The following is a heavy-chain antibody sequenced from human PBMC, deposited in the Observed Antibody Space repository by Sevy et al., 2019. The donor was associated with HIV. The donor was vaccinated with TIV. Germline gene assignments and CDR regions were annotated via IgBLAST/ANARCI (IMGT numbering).Heavy chain of an antibody. J-gene: IGHJ4*02. CDR3: ARGREVATLLGFFDT. V-gene: IGHV4-34*01. Sequence: SETLSLTCAVRGGSIGGYYWSWIRQAPGKGPEWIGEISHSGATNYSPSLASRVTISVDTSNNQLSLRLTSLTAADSGKCFCARGREVATLLGFFDTWGPGTLVTVSS. D-gene: IGHD3-16*01. CDR1: GGSIGGYY. CDR2: ISHSGAT.